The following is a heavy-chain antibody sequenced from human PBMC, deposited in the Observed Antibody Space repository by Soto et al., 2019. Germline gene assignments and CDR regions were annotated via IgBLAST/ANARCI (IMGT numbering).Heavy chain of an antibody. CDR3: ARDPSGLPGSPYYYYYMDV. D-gene: IGHD3-10*01. CDR2: IWYDGSNK. J-gene: IGHJ6*03. CDR1: GFTFSSYG. V-gene: IGHV3-33*01. Sequence: QVQLVESGGGVVQPGRSLRLSCAASGFTFSSYGMHWVRQAPGKGLEWVAVIWYDGSNKYYADSVKGRFTISRDNSKNTLYLQMNSLRAEDTAVYYCARDPSGLPGSPYYYYYMDVWGKGTTVTVSS.